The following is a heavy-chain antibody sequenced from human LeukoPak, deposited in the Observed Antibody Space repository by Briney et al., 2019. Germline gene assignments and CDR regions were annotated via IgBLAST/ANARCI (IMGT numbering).Heavy chain of an antibody. J-gene: IGHJ4*02. CDR3: ARSHYADYIDY. CDR1: GGSISSYY. CDR2: IYDSGST. Sequence: SETLSLTCTVSGGSISSYYWSWIRQPPGKGLEWIGYIYDSGSTNSNPSLKSRVTISMDTSKNQFSLKLSSVTAADSAVYYCARSHYADYIDYWGQGTLVTVSS. V-gene: IGHV4-59*01. D-gene: IGHD4-11*01.